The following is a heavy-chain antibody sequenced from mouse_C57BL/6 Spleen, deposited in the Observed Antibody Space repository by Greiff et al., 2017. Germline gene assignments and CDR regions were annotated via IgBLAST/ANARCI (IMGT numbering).Heavy chain of an antibody. CDR1: GFNIKDYY. V-gene: IGHV14-1*01. Sequence: EVQLQQSGAELVRPGASVKLSCTASGFNIKDYYMHWVKQRPEQGLEWIGRIDPEDGDTAYAPKFQGKATMTADTSSNTAYLQLSSLTSEDTAVYYCTTSYYYGSSWHAMDYWGQGTSVTVSS. D-gene: IGHD1-1*01. CDR2: IDPEDGDT. J-gene: IGHJ4*01. CDR3: TTSYYYGSSWHAMDY.